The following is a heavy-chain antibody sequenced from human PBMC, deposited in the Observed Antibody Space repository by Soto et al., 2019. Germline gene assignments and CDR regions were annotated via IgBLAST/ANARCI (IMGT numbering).Heavy chain of an antibody. J-gene: IGHJ4*02. CDR3: SKELSFDY. CDR1: AFTFSSYW. V-gene: IGHV3-74*01. Sequence: GSLRLSCAASAFTFSSYWMHWVRQAPGKGLVWVARINSDGSSTNYADSVKGRFTISRDNSKNTLNLQMNSLRGEDTAVYYCSKELSFDYRGQGTLVTVSS. CDR2: INSDGSST.